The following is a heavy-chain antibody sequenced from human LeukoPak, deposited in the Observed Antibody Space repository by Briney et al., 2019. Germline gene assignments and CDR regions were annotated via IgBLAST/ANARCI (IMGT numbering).Heavy chain of an antibody. CDR3: ARARGEPQHTIFGVVNNEIFDY. V-gene: IGHV4-59*08. J-gene: IGHJ4*02. Sequence: PSETLSLTCAVYGGSFSGYYWSWIRQPPGKGLEWIGYIYYSGSTNYNPSLKSRVTISVDTSKNQFSLKLSSVTAADTAVYYCARARGEPQHTIFGVVNNEIFDYWGQGTLVTVSS. CDR2: IYYSGST. D-gene: IGHD3-3*01. CDR1: GGSFSGYY.